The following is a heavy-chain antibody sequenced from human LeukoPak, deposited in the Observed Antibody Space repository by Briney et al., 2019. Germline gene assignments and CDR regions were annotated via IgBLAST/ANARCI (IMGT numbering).Heavy chain of an antibody. J-gene: IGHJ4*02. CDR2: IYHGGST. CDR1: GYSISRGYY. V-gene: IGHV4-38-2*02. Sequence: PSETLSLTCTVSGYSISRGYYWGWIRQPPGKGLEWIGSIYHGGSTYYNPSLKSRVTISVDTSKNQFSLKLSSVTAADTAVYYCATIIGSYYYYFDYWGQGTLVTVSS. CDR3: ATIIGSYYYYFDY. D-gene: IGHD1-26*01.